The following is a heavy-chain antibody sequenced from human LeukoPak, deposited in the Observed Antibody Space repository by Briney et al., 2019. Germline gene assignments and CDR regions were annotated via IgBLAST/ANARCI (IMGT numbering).Heavy chain of an antibody. CDR2: IYTSGST. D-gene: IGHD2-15*01. Sequence: IPSQTLSLTCTVSGGSISSGSYYWSWIRQPAGKGLEWIGRIYTSGSTNYNPSLKSRVSISVDTSKSQFSLKLRSATAADTAVYYCVRWGCSGGSCYYDYWGQGTLVTVSS. J-gene: IGHJ4*02. CDR3: VRWGCSGGSCYYDY. CDR1: GGSISSGSYY. V-gene: IGHV4-61*02.